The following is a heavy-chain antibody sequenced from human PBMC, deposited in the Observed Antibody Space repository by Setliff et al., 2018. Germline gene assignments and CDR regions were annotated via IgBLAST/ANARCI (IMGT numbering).Heavy chain of an antibody. CDR2: INHRGST. V-gene: IGHV4-34*01. CDR1: GGTFSDYH. Sequence: SETLSLTCAAYGGTFSDYHWTWIRQSPEKGLEWIGEINHRGSTNYNPSLKSRVTISIDTSKDQFSLKLISMTAADTAVYYCARGRNVAARLLDSWGQGALVTVSS. CDR3: ARGRNVAARLLDS. D-gene: IGHD6-6*01. J-gene: IGHJ4*02.